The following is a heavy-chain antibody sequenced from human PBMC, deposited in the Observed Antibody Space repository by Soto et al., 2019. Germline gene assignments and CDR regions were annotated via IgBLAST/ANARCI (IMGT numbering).Heavy chain of an antibody. Sequence: PGGSLRLSCTASGFTFSSYAMSWVRQAPGKGLEWVSAISGSGGSTYYADSVKGRFTISRDNSKNTLYLQMNSLRAEDTAVYYCAKAPGVTIFGVVIPQGFDPWGQGTLVTVSS. CDR2: ISGSGGST. CDR3: AKAPGVTIFGVVIPQGFDP. V-gene: IGHV3-23*01. D-gene: IGHD3-3*01. CDR1: GFTFSSYA. J-gene: IGHJ5*02.